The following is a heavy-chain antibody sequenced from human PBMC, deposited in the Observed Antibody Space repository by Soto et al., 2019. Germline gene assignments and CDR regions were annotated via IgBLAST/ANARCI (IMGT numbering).Heavy chain of an antibody. CDR2: INHSGST. D-gene: IGHD3-3*01. Sequence: SETLSLTCAVYGGSFSGYYWSWIRQPPGKGLEWIGEINHSGSTNYNPSLKSRVTISVDTSKNQFSLKLSSVTAADTAVYYCARTHYDFWSGPNWFNPWGQGTLVTVSS. CDR3: ARTHYDFWSGPNWFNP. CDR1: GGSFSGYY. V-gene: IGHV4-34*01. J-gene: IGHJ5*02.